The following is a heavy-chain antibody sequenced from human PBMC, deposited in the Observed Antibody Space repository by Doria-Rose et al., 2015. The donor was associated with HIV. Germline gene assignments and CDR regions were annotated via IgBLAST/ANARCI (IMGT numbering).Heavy chain of an antibody. CDR3: ARDSGSYNFDY. Sequence: VSGCSISSGGYYWTWIRQHPGKGLEWIGYIYYSGSTYYNPSLKSRVTISVDTSKNQFSLKLSSVTAADTAVYYCARDSGSYNFDYWGQGTLVTVSS. V-gene: IGHV4-31*02. CDR2: IYYSGST. CDR1: GCSISSGGYY. J-gene: IGHJ4*02. D-gene: IGHD1-26*01.